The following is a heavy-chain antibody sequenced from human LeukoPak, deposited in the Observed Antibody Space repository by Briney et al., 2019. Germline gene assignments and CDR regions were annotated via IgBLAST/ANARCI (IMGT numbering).Heavy chain of an antibody. D-gene: IGHD5-12*01. V-gene: IGHV3-23*01. CDR2: IGGSNGIT. CDR1: RFTFNSYA. Sequence: GGSLRLSCAASRFTFNSYAMSWVRQAPGKGLEWVSVIGGSNGITFYVGSVKGRFTISRDNSKDTLYLQMNRLRAEDTAVYYCARNENSGWGYFDYWGQGTLVTVSS. CDR3: ARNENSGWGYFDY. J-gene: IGHJ4*02.